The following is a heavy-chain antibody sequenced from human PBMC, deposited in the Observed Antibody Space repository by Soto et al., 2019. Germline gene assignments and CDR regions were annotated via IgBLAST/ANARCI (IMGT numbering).Heavy chain of an antibody. CDR1: GCTFRSFA. CDR2: ISYDGSNK. D-gene: IGHD5-18*01. V-gene: IGHV3-30-3*01. Sequence: QVQLVESGGGVAHPGRSLRLSCEAAGCTFRSFALNGVAKVQGKGLEGVAVISYDGSNKYYADSVRGRFTISRDNSKNTLYLQMNSLRAEDTAVYYCAREGYSYGWFDYWGQGTLVTVSS. J-gene: IGHJ4*02. CDR3: AREGYSYGWFDY.